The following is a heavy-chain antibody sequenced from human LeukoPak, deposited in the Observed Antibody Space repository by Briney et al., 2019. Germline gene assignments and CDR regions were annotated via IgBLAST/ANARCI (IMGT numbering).Heavy chain of an antibody. D-gene: IGHD4-11*01. CDR2: ISDNGVRT. Sequence: GGSLRLSCAASGFTFSSYALSWFRQAPGKGPEWVSAISDNGVRTYYADSVKGRFTISRDNAKNSLYLQMNSLRAEDTAVYYCARGVTGTPFDYWGQGTLVTISS. V-gene: IGHV3-23*01. CDR1: GFTFSSYA. J-gene: IGHJ4*02. CDR3: ARGVTGTPFDY.